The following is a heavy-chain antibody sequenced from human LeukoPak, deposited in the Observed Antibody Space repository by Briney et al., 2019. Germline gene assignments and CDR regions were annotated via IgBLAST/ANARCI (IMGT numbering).Heavy chain of an antibody. CDR1: GGSISNYY. Sequence: SETLSLTCTVSGGSISNYYWSWIRQPAGKGLEWIGRTYTSGSTNYNPSLKSRVTMSVDTSKNQFSLKLSSVAAADTAVYYCARDCGGDCYLIPQFDLWGRGTLVTVSS. V-gene: IGHV4-4*07. CDR3: ARDCGGDCYLIPQFDL. CDR2: TYTSGST. D-gene: IGHD2-21*02. J-gene: IGHJ2*01.